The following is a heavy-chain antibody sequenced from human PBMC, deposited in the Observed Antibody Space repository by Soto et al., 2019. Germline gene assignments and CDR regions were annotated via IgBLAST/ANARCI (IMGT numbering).Heavy chain of an antibody. CDR3: ARGPLPNYDFWSGYYPTGLSYYYYCMDV. Sequence: SETLSLTCTVSGGSISSGDYYWSWIRQPPGKGLEWIGYIYYSGSTYYNPSLKSRVTISVDTSKNQFSLKLSSVTAADTAVYYCARGPLPNYDFWSGYYPTGLSYYYYCMDVWGQGTTVTVSS. V-gene: IGHV4-30-4*01. J-gene: IGHJ6*02. D-gene: IGHD3-3*01. CDR2: IYYSGST. CDR1: GGSISSGDYY.